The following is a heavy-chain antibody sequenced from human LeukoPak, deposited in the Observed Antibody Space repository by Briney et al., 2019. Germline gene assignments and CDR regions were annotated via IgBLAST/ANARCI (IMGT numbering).Heavy chain of an antibody. D-gene: IGHD4-17*01. V-gene: IGHV4-59*11. CDR2: IYYTGNT. CDR3: ARRARMTTVTKGFDP. CDR1: GGSISNHY. J-gene: IGHJ5*02. Sequence: SETLSLTCTVSGGSISNHYWSWIRQSPGKGLEWIGYIYYTGNTNYNPSLESRVIISVDTSKNQFSLKLSSVTAADTAVYYCARRARMTTVTKGFDPWGQGTLVTVSS.